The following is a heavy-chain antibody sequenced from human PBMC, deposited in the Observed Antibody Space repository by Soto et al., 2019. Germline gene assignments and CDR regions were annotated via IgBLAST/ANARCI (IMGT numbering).Heavy chain of an antibody. CDR1: GGTFSSYA. Sequence: SVKVSCKASGGTFSSYAISWVRQAPGQGLEWMGGIIPIFGTANYAQKFQGRVTITADKSTSTAYMELSSLRSEDTAVYYCARLNYYGSGSYSHYYYYGMDVWGQGXTVTV. CDR2: IIPIFGTA. J-gene: IGHJ6*02. D-gene: IGHD3-10*01. CDR3: ARLNYYGSGSYSHYYYYGMDV. V-gene: IGHV1-69*06.